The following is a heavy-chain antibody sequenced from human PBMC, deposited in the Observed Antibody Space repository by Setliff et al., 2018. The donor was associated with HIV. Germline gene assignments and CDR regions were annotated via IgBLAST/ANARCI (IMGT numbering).Heavy chain of an antibody. D-gene: IGHD6-19*01. V-gene: IGHV4-34*09. CDR2: INHSGST. CDR1: GGSFSGYY. CDR3: ARDRGSGWYGYFQQ. J-gene: IGHJ1*01. Sequence: LSLTCAVYGGSFSGYYWSWIRQPPGKGLEWIGEINHSGSTNYNPSLKSRVTISVDTSEKQFSLKLTSATTADTAVYYCARDRGSGWYGYFQQWGQGSQVTVSS.